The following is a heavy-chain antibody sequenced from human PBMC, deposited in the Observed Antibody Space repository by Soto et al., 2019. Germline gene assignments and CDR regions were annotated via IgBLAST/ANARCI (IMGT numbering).Heavy chain of an antibody. J-gene: IGHJ6*03. CDR1: GFTFSSYW. Sequence: GGSLRLSCAASGFTFSSYWMSWVRQAPGKGLEWVANIKQDGSEKYYVDSVKGRFTISRDNAKNSLYLQMNSLRAEDTAVYYWARSQTSRRGYYYYYYMDVWGKGTTVTVAS. V-gene: IGHV3-7*03. CDR3: ARSQTSRRGYYYYYYMDV. CDR2: IKQDGSEK.